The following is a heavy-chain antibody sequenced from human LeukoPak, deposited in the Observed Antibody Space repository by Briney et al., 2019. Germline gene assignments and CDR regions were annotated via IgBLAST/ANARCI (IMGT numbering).Heavy chain of an antibody. CDR2: IRISGTTI. V-gene: IGHV3-11*01. CDR1: GFTFSDYY. D-gene: IGHD1-26*01. CDR3: ARGSQVGAAGIYYYGMDV. Sequence: KPGGSLGLSCAASGFTFSDYYMSWIRQAPGKGREWVSYIRISGTTIYYADSVKGRFTISRANAKNSLYLQMHSLRAEDTAVYYCARGSQVGAAGIYYYGMDVWGQGTTVTVSS. J-gene: IGHJ6*02.